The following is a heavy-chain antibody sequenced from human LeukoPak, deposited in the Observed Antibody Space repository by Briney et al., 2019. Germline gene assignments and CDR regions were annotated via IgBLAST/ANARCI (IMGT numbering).Heavy chain of an antibody. CDR2: IYYSGST. V-gene: IGHV4-39*07. D-gene: IGHD3-10*01. Sequence: SETLSLTCTVSGGSISSSSYYWGWIRQPPGKGLEWIGSIYYSGSTYYNPSLKSRVTISVDTSKNQFSLKLSSVTAADTAVYYCARDYGVYGSKSRGYFDYWGQGTLVTVSS. CDR1: GGSISSSSYY. J-gene: IGHJ4*02. CDR3: ARDYGVYGSKSRGYFDY.